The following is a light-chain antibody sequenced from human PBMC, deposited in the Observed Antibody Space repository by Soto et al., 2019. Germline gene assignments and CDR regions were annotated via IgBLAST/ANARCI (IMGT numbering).Light chain of an antibody. Sequence: QMTQSPPTVSASVGDRVTITYRASQRISGWLAWYHQKPGKAPKLLIYDASSLESGVPSRFSGSGSGTDSPLTISRLQPEDFGIYYCQQYENYWTFGQGTKVDIK. CDR2: DAS. CDR1: QRISGW. J-gene: IGKJ1*01. V-gene: IGKV1-5*01. CDR3: QQYENYWT.